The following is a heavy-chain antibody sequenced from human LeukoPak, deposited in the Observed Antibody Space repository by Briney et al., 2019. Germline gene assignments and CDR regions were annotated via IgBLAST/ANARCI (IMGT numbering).Heavy chain of an antibody. CDR3: ARGSYGSY. Sequence: GGSLRLSCAASGFTFSSYSMNWVRQAPGKGLEWVSYISSSSSTIYYADSVKGRFTISRDNAKNSLYLQMNSLRAEDTAVYYCARGSYGSYWGQGTLVTVSS. V-gene: IGHV3-48*04. D-gene: IGHD3-10*01. CDR2: ISSSSSTI. J-gene: IGHJ4*02. CDR1: GFTFSSYS.